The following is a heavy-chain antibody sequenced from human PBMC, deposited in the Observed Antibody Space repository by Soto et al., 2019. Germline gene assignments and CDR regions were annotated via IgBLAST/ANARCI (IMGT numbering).Heavy chain of an antibody. CDR3: ASIPMSIAVAGSGY. Sequence: PSETLSLTCTVSGGSISTSSYFWGWIRQPPGEGLEWIGSISYSGNTYYNPSLKSRVTTFVDTSKNQFSLKLISVTAADSAVYYCASIPMSIAVAGSGYWGQGTLVTVSS. CDR1: GGSISTSSYF. CDR2: ISYSGNT. J-gene: IGHJ4*02. V-gene: IGHV4-39*01. D-gene: IGHD6-19*01.